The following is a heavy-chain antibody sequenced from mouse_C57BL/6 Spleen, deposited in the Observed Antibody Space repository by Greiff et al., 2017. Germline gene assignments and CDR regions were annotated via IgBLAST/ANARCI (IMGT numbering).Heavy chain of an antibody. CDR2: IYPGDGGT. V-gene: IGHV1-82*01. D-gene: IGHD2-4*01. J-gene: IGHJ3*01. Sequence: VQLVESGPELVKPGASVKISCKASGYAFSSSWMNWVKQRPGKGLEWIGRIYPGDGGTNYNGKFKGKATLTADKSSSTAYMQLSSLTSEDSAVYFCAREGGDYRFAYWGQGTLVTVSA. CDR3: AREGGDYRFAY. CDR1: GYAFSSSW.